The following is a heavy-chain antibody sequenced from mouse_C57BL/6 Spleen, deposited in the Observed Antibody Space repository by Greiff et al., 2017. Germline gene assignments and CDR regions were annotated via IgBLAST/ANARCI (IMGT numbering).Heavy chain of an antibody. V-gene: IGHV10-1*01. CDR3: VRDGKGWYFDV. CDR1: GFSFNTYA. CDR2: IRSKSNNYAT. D-gene: IGHD2-1*01. Sequence: EVKLVESGGGLVQPKGSLKLSCAASGFSFNTYAMNWVRQAPGKGLEWVARIRSKSNNYATYYADSVKDRFTISRDDSESMLYLQMNNLKTEDTAMYYCVRDGKGWYFDVWGTGTTVTVSS. J-gene: IGHJ1*03.